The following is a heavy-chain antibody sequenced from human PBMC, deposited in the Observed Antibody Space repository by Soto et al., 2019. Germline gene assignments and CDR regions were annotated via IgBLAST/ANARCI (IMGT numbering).Heavy chain of an antibody. CDR2: ISGSGGST. V-gene: IGHV3-23*01. CDR3: AKCKALVIAVAPVDY. D-gene: IGHD6-19*01. CDR1: GFTFSSYA. J-gene: IGHJ4*02. Sequence: EVQLLESGGGLVQPGGSLRLSCAASGFTFSSYAMSWVRQAPGKGLEWVSAISGSGGSTYYADSVKGRFTISRDNSKNTLYLQMNSLRAENTAVYYCAKCKALVIAVAPVDYWGQGTLVTVSS.